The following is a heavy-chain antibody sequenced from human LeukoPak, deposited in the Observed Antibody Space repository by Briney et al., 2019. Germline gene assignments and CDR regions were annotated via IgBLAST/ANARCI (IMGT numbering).Heavy chain of an antibody. J-gene: IGHJ5*02. CDR2: IFYSGST. CDR3: ARKSSRWPWGFDP. V-gene: IGHV4-59*01. D-gene: IGHD6-13*01. Sequence: SETLSLTCTVSRGSISNYHWSWIRQPPGKGLEWIGYIFYSGSTNYNPSLKSRVTMSVDTSKNQFSLKLNSVTAADTAVYYCARKSSRWPWGFDPWGQGTLVTVSS. CDR1: RGSISNYH.